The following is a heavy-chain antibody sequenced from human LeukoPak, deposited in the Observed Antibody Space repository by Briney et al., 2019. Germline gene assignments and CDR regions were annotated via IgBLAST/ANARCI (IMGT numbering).Heavy chain of an antibody. CDR2: ISVYNGNT. CDR1: GYTFNNYG. D-gene: IGHD4-17*01. J-gene: IGHJ5*02. Sequence: PLASVKVSCKASGYTFNNYGITWVRQAPGQGLEWMGWISVYNGNTNYAQKLQGRLTMTTDTSTSTAYMELRSLRSDDTAVYYCARDDYGDSKGRLDPWGQGTLVAVSS. CDR3: ARDDYGDSKGRLDP. V-gene: IGHV1-18*01.